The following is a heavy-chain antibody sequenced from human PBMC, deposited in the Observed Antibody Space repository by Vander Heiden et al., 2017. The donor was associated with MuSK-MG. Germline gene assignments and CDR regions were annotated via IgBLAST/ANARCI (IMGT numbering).Heavy chain of an antibody. CDR2: SNHSGST. CDR1: GGSFGGYY. J-gene: IGHJ3*02. CDR3: ARGYSSGWYGGAFDI. Sequence: QVQLQQWGAGLLKPSETLSLTCAVYGGSFGGYYWSWIRQPPGKGLEWIGESNHSGSTNYNPSLKSRVTISVDTSKNQFSLKLSSVTAADTAVYYCARGYSSGWYGGAFDIWGQGTMVTVSS. V-gene: IGHV4-34*01. D-gene: IGHD6-19*01.